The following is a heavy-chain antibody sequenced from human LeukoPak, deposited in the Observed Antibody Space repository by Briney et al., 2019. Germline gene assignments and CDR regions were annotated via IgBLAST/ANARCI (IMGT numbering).Heavy chain of an antibody. V-gene: IGHV3-74*01. J-gene: IGHJ4*02. CDR3: ARDHHDFWSGYPNY. D-gene: IGHD3-3*01. CDR1: GFTLGRYW. Sequence: GGSLRLSCAASGFTLGRYWMHWFRQAPGTGLVWVARSNSDGKITDYADSVRGRFTTSRDNTKNTVYLQMSSLRAEDTGVYYCARDHHDFWSGYPNYWGQGTLDIVSS. CDR2: SNSDGKIT.